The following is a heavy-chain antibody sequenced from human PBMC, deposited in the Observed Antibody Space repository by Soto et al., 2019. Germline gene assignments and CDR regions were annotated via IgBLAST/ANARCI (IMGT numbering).Heavy chain of an antibody. Sequence: EVQLLESGGGLVQPGGSLRLSCAASEVTFSSYSMIWVRQAPGKGLEWVSGVSGGGDITYYAESVKGRFTISRDNSKNTLYLQMNSLSAEDTAVFYCARGHFGVTMDVWGQGTTVTVSS. J-gene: IGHJ6*02. CDR1: EVTFSSYS. V-gene: IGHV3-23*01. CDR2: VSGGGDIT. D-gene: IGHD3-3*01. CDR3: ARGHFGVTMDV.